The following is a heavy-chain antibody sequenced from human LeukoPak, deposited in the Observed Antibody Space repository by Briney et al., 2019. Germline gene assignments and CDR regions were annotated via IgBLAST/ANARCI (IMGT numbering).Heavy chain of an antibody. CDR3: AKDSGSYYYFDY. CDR1: GFTFSSYA. V-gene: IGHV3-23*01. Sequence: GGSLRLSCAASGFTFSSYAMSWVRQAPGKGLEWVSAISGSGGSTYYADSVKGRFTISRDNSKSTQYLQMNSLRAEDTAVYYCAKDSGSYYYFDYWGQGTLVTVSS. D-gene: IGHD1-26*01. J-gene: IGHJ4*02. CDR2: ISGSGGST.